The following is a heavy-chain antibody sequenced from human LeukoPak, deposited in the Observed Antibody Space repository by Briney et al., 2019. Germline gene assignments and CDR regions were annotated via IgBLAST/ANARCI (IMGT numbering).Heavy chain of an antibody. CDR2: MNPNSGHT. V-gene: IGHV1-8*02. J-gene: IGHJ6*03. CDR3: ARVGATDYYYYYMDV. Sequence: ASVKVSCKASGYTFTSYDINWVRQAPGQGLEWMGWMNPNSGHTDYAQKFQGRVTMTTDTSTSTAYMELRSLRSDDTAVYYCARVGATDYYYYYMDVWGKGTTVTISS. D-gene: IGHD1-26*01. CDR1: GYTFTSYD.